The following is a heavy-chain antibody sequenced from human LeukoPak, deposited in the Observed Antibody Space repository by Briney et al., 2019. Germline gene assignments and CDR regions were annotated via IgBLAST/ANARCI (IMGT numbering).Heavy chain of an antibody. V-gene: IGHV4-39*02. Sequence: PSETLSLTCIVSGGSITSPEFYWGWIGQSPEKGLEWIANVYYSGSTYYNPSLQSRVTISIDTSKSHFSLKLTSMTAADTAVYYCARLPFRYYYYMDVWGKGTAVTVSS. CDR3: ARLPFRYYYYMDV. J-gene: IGHJ6*03. CDR1: GGSITSPEFY. CDR2: VYYSGST. D-gene: IGHD2/OR15-2a*01.